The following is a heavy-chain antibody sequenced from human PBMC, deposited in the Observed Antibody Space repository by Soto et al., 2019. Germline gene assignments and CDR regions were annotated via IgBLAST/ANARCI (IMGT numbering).Heavy chain of an antibody. CDR1: GYTFTNYG. D-gene: IGHD3-22*01. CDR3: SRDLGYYYDSSCFYSYFHY. CDR2: ISAYNGNT. J-gene: IGHJ1*01. V-gene: IGHV1-18*01. Sequence: QVQLVQSGAEVKKPGASVKVSCKTSGYTFTNYGIPWLRQAPGQGLEWMGWISAYNGNTGYTQKLQGRVTITTDTSTSKAYIEMMSLRSDDTAVYYCSRDLGYYYDSSCFYSYFHYWGQGTLVTVSS.